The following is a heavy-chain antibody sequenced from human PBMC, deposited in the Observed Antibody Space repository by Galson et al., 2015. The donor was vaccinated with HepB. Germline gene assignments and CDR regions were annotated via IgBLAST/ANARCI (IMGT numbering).Heavy chain of an antibody. CDR1: GYTFTSYG. D-gene: IGHD3-16*01. V-gene: IGHV1-18*01. J-gene: IGHJ4*02. Sequence: SVKVSCKASGYTFTSYGISWVRQAPGQGLEWMGWVSAYNGNTNYAQKLQGRVTMTTDTSTSTAYMELRSLRSDDTAVYYCARDPWRGRSAAAFDYWGQGTLVTVSS. CDR2: VSAYNGNT. CDR3: ARDPWRGRSAAAFDY.